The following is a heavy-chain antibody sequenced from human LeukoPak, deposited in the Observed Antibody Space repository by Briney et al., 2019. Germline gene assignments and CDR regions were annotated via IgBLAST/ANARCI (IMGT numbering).Heavy chain of an antibody. D-gene: IGHD3-3*01. CDR1: GGSISSSSYY. J-gene: IGHJ3*02. V-gene: IGHV4-39*07. CDR2: IYYSGST. CDR3: ARAVSSYYDFWSGYYHDAFDI. Sequence: SETLSLTCTVSGGSISSSSYYWGWIRQPPGKGLEWIRSIYYSGSTYYNPSLKSRVTISVDTSENQFSLKLSSVTAADTAVYYCARAVSSYYDFWSGYYHDAFDIWGQGTMVTVSS.